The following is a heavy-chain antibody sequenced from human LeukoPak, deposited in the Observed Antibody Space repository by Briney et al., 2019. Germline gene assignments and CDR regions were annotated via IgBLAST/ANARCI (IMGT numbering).Heavy chain of an antibody. CDR1: GGSFSGYY. D-gene: IGHD6-19*01. J-gene: IGHJ4*02. CDR2: INHSGST. CDR3: ARSIISVAGIYDS. V-gene: IGHV4-34*01. Sequence: SETLSLTCAVYGGSFSGYYWSWIRQPPGKGLEWVGEINHSGSTNYNPSLKSRVTISVDTSKNQFSLKLSSVTAADTAVYYCARSIISVAGIYDSWGQGTLVTVSS.